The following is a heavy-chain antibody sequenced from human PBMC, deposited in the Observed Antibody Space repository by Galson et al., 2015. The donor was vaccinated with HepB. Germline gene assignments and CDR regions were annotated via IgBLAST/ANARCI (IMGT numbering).Heavy chain of an antibody. J-gene: IGHJ4*02. D-gene: IGHD4-17*01. CDR2: IIPILGIA. V-gene: IGHV1-69*02. Sequence: SVKVSCKASGGTFSSYTISWVRQAPGQGLEWMGRIIPILGIANYAQKFQGRVTITADKSTSTAYMELSSLRSEDTAVYYCARADRGNTVTTGFDYWGQGTLVTVSS. CDR1: GGTFSSYT. CDR3: ARADRGNTVTTGFDY.